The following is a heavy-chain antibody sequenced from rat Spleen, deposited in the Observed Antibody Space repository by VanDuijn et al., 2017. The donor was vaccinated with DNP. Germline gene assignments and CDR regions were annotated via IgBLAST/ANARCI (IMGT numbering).Heavy chain of an antibody. Sequence: EVQLVESGGGVVQPGRSLKLSCAASGFTFSAYYMAWVRQAPTKGLEWVAYISYDGRSNYRGDSVKGRFTISRDNAKSTLYLQMNSLRSEDMATYYCARHVLPLRVWDYWGQGVMVTVSS. CDR2: ISYDGRSN. J-gene: IGHJ2*01. D-gene: IGHD4-1*01. CDR1: GFTFSAYY. V-gene: IGHV5-22*01. CDR3: ARHVLPLRVWDY.